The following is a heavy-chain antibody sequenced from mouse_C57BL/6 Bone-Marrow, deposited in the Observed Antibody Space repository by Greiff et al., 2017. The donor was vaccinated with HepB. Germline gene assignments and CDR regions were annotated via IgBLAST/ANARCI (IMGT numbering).Heavy chain of an antibody. J-gene: IGHJ1*03. D-gene: IGHD1-1*01. Sequence: VQLQESGPGLVAPSQSLSITCTVSGFSLTSYAISWVRQPPGKGLEWLGVIWTGGGTNYNSAIKYRLSISKDNSTRQVFLKMNSLQTDDTARYYCARDYDGSSYDWYFDVWGTGTTVTVSS. CDR3: ARDYDGSSYDWYFDV. CDR2: IWTGGGT. V-gene: IGHV2-9-1*01. CDR1: GFSLTSYA.